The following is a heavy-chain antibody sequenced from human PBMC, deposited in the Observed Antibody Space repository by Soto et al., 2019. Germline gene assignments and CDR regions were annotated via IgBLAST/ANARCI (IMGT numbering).Heavy chain of an antibody. CDR2: IYVTGAV. Sequence: PSETLSLTCSVSGAALNRGNYYWSWIRQVPVKGMEWIGHIYVTGAVDYNPSLRDRITISQDTSERQFSLNLRLVTAADTAVYYCARLRIATNNYKWFDPWGQGTLVTVSS. V-gene: IGHV4-31*03. CDR3: ARLRIATNNYKWFDP. CDR1: GAALNRGNYY. J-gene: IGHJ5*02. D-gene: IGHD2-21*01.